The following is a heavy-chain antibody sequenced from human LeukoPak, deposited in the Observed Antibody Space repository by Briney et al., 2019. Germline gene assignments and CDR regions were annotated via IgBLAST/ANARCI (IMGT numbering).Heavy chain of an antibody. Sequence: GSLRLSCAASGFTFSTYCMSWVRQAPGKGLEWVANIKPDGSEKYYVDSVEGRFTISRDNVKKSLYLQMNSLRAEDTAVYYCAREIVARPGGFDTWGQGTMVTVSS. J-gene: IGHJ3*02. CDR1: GFTFSTYC. V-gene: IGHV3-7*01. CDR3: AREIVARPGGFDT. CDR2: IKPDGSEK. D-gene: IGHD6-6*01.